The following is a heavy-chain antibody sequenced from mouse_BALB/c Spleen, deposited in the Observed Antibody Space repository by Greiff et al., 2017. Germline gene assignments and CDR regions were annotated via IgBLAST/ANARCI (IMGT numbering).Heavy chain of an antibody. CDR1: GFSLTSYG. J-gene: IGHJ3*01. D-gene: IGHD1-1*01. V-gene: IGHV2-9*02. Sequence: VQLVESGPGLVAPSQSLSITCTVSGFSLTSYGVHWVRQPPGKGLEWLGVIWAGGSTNYNSALMSRLSISKDNSKSQVFLKMNSLQTDDTAMYYCARGDYYGSSYWFAYWGQGTLVTVSA. CDR2: IWAGGST. CDR3: ARGDYYGSSYWFAY.